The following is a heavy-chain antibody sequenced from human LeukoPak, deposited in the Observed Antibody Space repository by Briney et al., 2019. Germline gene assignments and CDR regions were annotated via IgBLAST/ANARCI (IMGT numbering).Heavy chain of an antibody. CDR3: ARSSVGAASLDY. J-gene: IGHJ4*02. V-gene: IGHV1-8*01. CDR1: GYTFTSYD. CDR2: MNPNSGNT. Sequence: ASVEVSCKASGYTFTSYDINWVRQATGQGLEWMGWMNPNSGNTGYAQKFQGRVTMTRNTSISTAYMELSSLRSEDTAVYYCARSSVGAASLDYWGQGTLVTVSS. D-gene: IGHD2-15*01.